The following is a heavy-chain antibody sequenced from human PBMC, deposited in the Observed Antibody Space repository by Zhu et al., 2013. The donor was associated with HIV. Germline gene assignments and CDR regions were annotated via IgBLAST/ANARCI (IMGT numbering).Heavy chain of an antibody. CDR3: ARVGDSSSWRYGMDV. Sequence: QVQLVQSGAEVKKPGASVKVSCKASGYTFTGYYMHWVRQAPGQGLEWMGWINPNSGGTNYAQKFQGWVTMTRDTSISTAYTELSRLRSDDTAVYYCARVGDSSSWRYGMDVWGQGTTVTVSS. CDR2: INPNSGGT. J-gene: IGHJ6*02. CDR1: GYTFTGYY. D-gene: IGHD6-13*01. V-gene: IGHV1-2*04.